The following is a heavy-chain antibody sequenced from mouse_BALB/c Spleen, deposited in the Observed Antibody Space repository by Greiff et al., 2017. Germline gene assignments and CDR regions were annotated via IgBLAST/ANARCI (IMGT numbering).Heavy chain of an antibody. D-gene: IGHD2-4*01. CDR2: IRNKANGYTT. CDR3: ARDLIEAYAMDY. J-gene: IGHJ4*01. V-gene: IGHV7-3*02. CDR1: GFTFTDYY. Sequence: EVKLVESGGGLVQPGGSLRLSCATSGFTFTDYYMSWVRQPPGKALEWLGFIRNKANGYTTAYSASVKGRFTISRDNSQSILYLQMNTLRAEDSATYYCARDLIEAYAMDYWGEGASVTVAS.